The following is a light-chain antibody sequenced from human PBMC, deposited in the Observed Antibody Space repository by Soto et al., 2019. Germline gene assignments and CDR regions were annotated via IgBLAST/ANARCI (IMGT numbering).Light chain of an antibody. CDR1: SGDVDAFDY. Sequence: SVLTQPASVSGSPVQSITISCTGTSGDVDAFDYVSWYQQHPGKAPKLMIFEVSDRPSGVSDRFSGSKSGSTASLTISGLQAENEADYFCNSFTSSSTKVFGPGTKVTV. V-gene: IGLV2-14*01. J-gene: IGLJ1*01. CDR2: EVS. CDR3: NSFTSSSTKV.